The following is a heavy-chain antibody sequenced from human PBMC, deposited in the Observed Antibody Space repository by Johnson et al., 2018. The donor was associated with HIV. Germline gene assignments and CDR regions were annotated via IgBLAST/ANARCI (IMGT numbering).Heavy chain of an antibody. D-gene: IGHD1-14*01. Sequence: QVQLVESGGGVVQPGGSLRLSCAASGFTFSSYGMHWVRQAPGKGLEWVAFIRYDGSNKYYADSVKGRFTISRDNSKNTVYLQMNSLRADDTAVYYCARSRQVGTPDAFDIWGQGTMVTVSS. J-gene: IGHJ3*02. V-gene: IGHV3-30*02. CDR3: ARSRQVGTPDAFDI. CDR1: GFTFSSYG. CDR2: IRYDGSNK.